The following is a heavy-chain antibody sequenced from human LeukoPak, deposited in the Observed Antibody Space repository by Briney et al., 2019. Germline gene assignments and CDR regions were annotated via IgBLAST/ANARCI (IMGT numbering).Heavy chain of an antibody. J-gene: IGHJ5*02. Sequence: PSETLSLTCTVSGGSMSSYYWSLFRQPPGKGLEWIGYIFYSGSTNYNPSLKSRVTISVDTSKNQFSLKLSSVTAADTAMYYCARDTVSGYSSSWYWFDPWGQGTLVTVSS. V-gene: IGHV4-59*01. D-gene: IGHD6-13*01. CDR1: GGSMSSYY. CDR3: ARDTVSGYSSSWYWFDP. CDR2: IFYSGST.